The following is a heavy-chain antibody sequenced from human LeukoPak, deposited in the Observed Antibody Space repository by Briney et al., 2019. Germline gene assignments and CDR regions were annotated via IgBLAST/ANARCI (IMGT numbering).Heavy chain of an antibody. Sequence: GGSLRLSCAASGFTCSTYVMSWVRQAPGKGLEWLSLILHNGDSTYYADSVKGRFTISRDNSKNTLYLQMNSLRAEDTAAYYCAGLSSFAFDIWGQGTMVTVSS. V-gene: IGHV3-23*01. J-gene: IGHJ3*02. CDR3: AGLSSFAFDI. CDR1: GFTCSTYV. CDR2: ILHNGDST. D-gene: IGHD3-16*02.